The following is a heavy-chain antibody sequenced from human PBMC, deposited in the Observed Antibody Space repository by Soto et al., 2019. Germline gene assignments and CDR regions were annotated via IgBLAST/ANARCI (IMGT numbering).Heavy chain of an antibody. CDR3: ARDRSYFDY. V-gene: IGHV1-46*01. CDR2: INPHGGNT. CDR1: GDTFTSYY. J-gene: IGHJ4*02. Sequence: ASVKVSCKAPGDTFTSYYLNWVRQAPGQGLEWMGVINPHGGNTNYAQKLQGRVTMTTDTSTSTAYMELRSLRSDDTAVYYCARDRSYFDYWGQGTLVTVSS.